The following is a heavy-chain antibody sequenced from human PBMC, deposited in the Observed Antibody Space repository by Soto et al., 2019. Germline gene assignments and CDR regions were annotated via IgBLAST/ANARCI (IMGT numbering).Heavy chain of an antibody. J-gene: IGHJ4*02. CDR3: AKEARAYCGTAGDN. D-gene: IGHD2-21*01. Sequence: EVHLLESGGGLVQPGGSLRLSCAASGFIFRDYAMTWVRQAPGKGLEWVSSISGGAISTYYADSVKGRFTVSRDNSKNTLYLQMSSLRAEDTAIYYCAKEARAYCGTAGDNWGQGTLVTVSS. CDR1: GFIFRDYA. CDR2: ISGGAIST. V-gene: IGHV3-23*01.